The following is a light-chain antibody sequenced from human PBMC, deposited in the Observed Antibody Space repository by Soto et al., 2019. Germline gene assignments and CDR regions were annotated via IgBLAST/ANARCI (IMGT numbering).Light chain of an antibody. CDR2: DAS. V-gene: IGKV1-5*01. Sequence: DIQMTQSTSTLSASVGDRVTITCRASQSINNWLAWYQQKPGKAPKLLIYDASSLESGVPSRFSGSGSGTEFTLTISSLQPDDFATYYCQQYNTYSRYTFGQGTKLEIK. J-gene: IGKJ2*01. CDR3: QQYNTYSRYT. CDR1: QSINNW.